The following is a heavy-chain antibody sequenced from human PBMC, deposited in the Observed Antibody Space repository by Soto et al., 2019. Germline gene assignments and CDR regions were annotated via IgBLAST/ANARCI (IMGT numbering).Heavy chain of an antibody. D-gene: IGHD1-26*01. Sequence: SETLSLTCTVSGGSISSGSFYWGWIRQPPGKGLERIGTIYYIGSTYYNPSLKSRVTISADTSKNQFSLELSSVTAADTAVYYCARVSGGYYYGMDVWGQGTTVTVSS. CDR2: IYYIGST. CDR1: GGSISSGSFY. CDR3: ARVSGGYYYGMDV. J-gene: IGHJ6*02. V-gene: IGHV4-39*01.